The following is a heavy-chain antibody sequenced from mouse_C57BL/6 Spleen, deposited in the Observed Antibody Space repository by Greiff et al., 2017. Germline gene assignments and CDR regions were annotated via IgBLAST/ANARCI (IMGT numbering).Heavy chain of an antibody. CDR3: ARRGTLGPWFAY. CDR1: GYTFTTYP. D-gene: IGHD4-1*01. J-gene: IGHJ3*01. Sequence: VKLQESGAELVKPGASVKMSCKASGYTFTTYPIEWMKQNHGKSLEWIGNFHPYNDDTKYNEKFKGKATLTVEKSSSTVYLELSRLTSDDSAVYYCARRGTLGPWFAYWGQGTLVTVSA. V-gene: IGHV1-47*01. CDR2: FHPYNDDT.